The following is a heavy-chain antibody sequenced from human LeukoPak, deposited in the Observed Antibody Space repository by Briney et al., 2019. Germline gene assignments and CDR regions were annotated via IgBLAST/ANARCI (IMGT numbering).Heavy chain of an antibody. D-gene: IGHD3-10*01. CDR2: IYYSGST. Sequence: SETLSLSCTVSGGSISSSSYYWGWIRQPPGKGLEWIGSIYYSGSTYYNPSLKSRVTISVDTSKNQFSLKLSSVTAADTAVYYCASRGYYRSGSYDYWGQGTLVTVSS. V-gene: IGHV4-39*01. J-gene: IGHJ4*02. CDR1: GGSISSSSYY. CDR3: ASRGYYRSGSYDY.